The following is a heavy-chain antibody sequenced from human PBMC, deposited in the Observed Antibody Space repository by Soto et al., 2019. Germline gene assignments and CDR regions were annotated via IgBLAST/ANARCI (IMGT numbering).Heavy chain of an antibody. V-gene: IGHV3-64*01. CDR1: GFTFSSYA. CDR2: ISSNGGST. D-gene: IGHD6-6*01. Sequence: GGSPRLSCAASGFTFSSYAMHWVRQAPGRGLEYVSAISSNGGSTYYANSVKGRFTISRDNSKNTLYLQMGSLRAEDMAVYYCARGHVAARTVPFDIWGQGTMVTVSS. J-gene: IGHJ3*02. CDR3: ARGHVAARTVPFDI.